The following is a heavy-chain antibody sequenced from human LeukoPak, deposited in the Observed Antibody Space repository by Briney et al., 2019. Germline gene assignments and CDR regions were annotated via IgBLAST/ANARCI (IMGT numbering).Heavy chain of an antibody. D-gene: IGHD3-9*01. J-gene: IGHJ4*02. CDR3: TTVYLTGEGNDY. CDR2: IKSKTDGGTA. CDR1: GFIFSNAW. V-gene: IGHV3-15*07. Sequence: GGSLRLSCAASGFIFSNAWMNWVRQAPGKGLEWVGRIKSKTDGGTADHAAPVKGRFIISRDDSKNTLYLQMNSLKTEDTALYYCTTVYLTGEGNDYWGQGTLVTVSS.